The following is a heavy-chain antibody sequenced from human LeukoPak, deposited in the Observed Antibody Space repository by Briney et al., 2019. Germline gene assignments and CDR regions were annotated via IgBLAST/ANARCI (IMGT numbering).Heavy chain of an antibody. Sequence: GGSLRLSCAASGFTFSSYWMSWVRQAPGKGLEWVANIKQDGSEKYYVDSVKGRFTISRDNAKNSLYLQMNSLRAEDTAVYYCARDKRAVMSFWGGYHIFQHWGQGTLVTVSS. D-gene: IGHD3-3*01. J-gene: IGHJ1*01. CDR1: GFTFSSYW. V-gene: IGHV3-7*01. CDR3: ARDKRAVMSFWGGYHIFQH. CDR2: IKQDGSEK.